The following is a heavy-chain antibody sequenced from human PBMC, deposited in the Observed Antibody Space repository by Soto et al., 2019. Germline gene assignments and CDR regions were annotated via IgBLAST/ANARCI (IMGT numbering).Heavy chain of an antibody. CDR3: ARSPYCSGGSCLGAFDI. CDR2: IIPIFGTA. CDR1: GGTFSSYA. Sequence: QVQLVQSGAEVKKPGSSVKVSCKASGGTFSSYAISWVRQAHGQGLEWMGGIIPIFGTANYAQKFQGRVTITADESTSTAYMELSSLRSEDTAVYYCARSPYCSGGSCLGAFDIWGQGTMVTVSS. D-gene: IGHD2-15*01. J-gene: IGHJ3*02. V-gene: IGHV1-69*01.